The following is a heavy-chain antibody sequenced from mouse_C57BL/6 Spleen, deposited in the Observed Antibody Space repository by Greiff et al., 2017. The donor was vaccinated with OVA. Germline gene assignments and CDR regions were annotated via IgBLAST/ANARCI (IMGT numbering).Heavy chain of an antibody. V-gene: IGHV1-80*01. CDR1: GYAFSSYW. D-gene: IGHD3-3*01. CDR3: ARGGTEDAMDY. Sequence: QVQLQQSGAELVKPGASVKISCKASGYAFSSYWMNWVKQRPGKGLEWIGQIYPGDGDTNYNGKFKGKATLTADKSSSTAYMQLSSLTSEDSAVYFCARGGTEDAMDYWGQGTSVTVSS. CDR2: IYPGDGDT. J-gene: IGHJ4*01.